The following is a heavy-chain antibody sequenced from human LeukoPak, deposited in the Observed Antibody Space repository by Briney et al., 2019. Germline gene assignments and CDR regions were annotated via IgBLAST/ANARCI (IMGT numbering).Heavy chain of an antibody. J-gene: IGHJ4*02. Sequence: ASVKVSCKASGYTFIDNSFHWVRQGQAPGQGLEWMGWIHPNGGGTNYAQKFQGRVTLTSDTSISTVFMEMNTLTSDDTAIYYCARDRGFNWWGGSDNWGQGTLVTVSS. V-gene: IGHV1-2*02. CDR1: GYTFIDNS. CDR2: IHPNGGGT. CDR3: ARDRGFNWWGGSDN. D-gene: IGHD2-15*01.